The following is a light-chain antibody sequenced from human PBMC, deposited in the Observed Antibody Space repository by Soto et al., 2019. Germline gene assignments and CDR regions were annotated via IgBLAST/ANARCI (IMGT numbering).Light chain of an antibody. CDR3: QQFDSSPPT. J-gene: IGKJ1*01. CDR1: QSVIRRF. V-gene: IGKV3-20*01. CDR2: GAS. Sequence: EIVLTQYPGTLSLSQGDRATLSCRVSQSVIRRFFAWYQQKPGQAPRLLIHGASTRATGTPDRFSGSGSGTDFTLTISRLEPEDFSVYYCQQFDSSPPTFGQGTKVDI.